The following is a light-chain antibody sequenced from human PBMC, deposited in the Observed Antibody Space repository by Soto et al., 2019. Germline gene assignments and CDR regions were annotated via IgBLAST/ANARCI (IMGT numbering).Light chain of an antibody. J-gene: IGKJ3*01. CDR2: GAS. V-gene: IGKV3-20*01. CDR3: QQSGSSPVT. CDR1: QSVSSSY. Sequence: EIVLTQSPCTLSLSPGERATLSCRASQSVSSSYLAWYQQKPGQAHRLLIYGASSRATGIPDRFSGSGSGTDFTLTISRLEPEDFAVYYCQQSGSSPVTFGPGTQVEIK.